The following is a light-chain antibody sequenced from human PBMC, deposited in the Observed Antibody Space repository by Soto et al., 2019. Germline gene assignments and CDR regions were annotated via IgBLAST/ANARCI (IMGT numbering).Light chain of an antibody. CDR3: QQYKNWPL. CDR1: HSVNSH. Sequence: MTQSPATLSVSRGERVTRSCRTSHSVNSHVAWYQQKPGQAPRLLLYGASTRATGIPVRFSGSGFGTEFTLTISSLQSEDFAVYYCQQYKNWPLFGQGTRLEIK. CDR2: GAS. J-gene: IGKJ5*01. V-gene: IGKV3-15*01.